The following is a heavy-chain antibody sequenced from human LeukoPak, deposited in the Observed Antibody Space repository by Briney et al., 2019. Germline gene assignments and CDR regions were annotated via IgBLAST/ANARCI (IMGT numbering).Heavy chain of an antibody. J-gene: IGHJ4*02. CDR1: GGTFSSYA. CDR3: ARDLGYGGCVDY. CDR2: IIPIFGTA. V-gene: IGHV1-69*13. D-gene: IGHD1-26*01. Sequence: SVKVSCKASGGTFSSYAISWVRQAPGQGLEWMGGIIPIFGTANYAQKFQGRVTITADESTSTAYMELSSLRSEDTAVYYCARDLGYGGCVDYWGQGALVTVSS.